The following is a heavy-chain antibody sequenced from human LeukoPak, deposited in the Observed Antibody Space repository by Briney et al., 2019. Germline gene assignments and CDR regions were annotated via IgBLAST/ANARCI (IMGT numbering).Heavy chain of an antibody. D-gene: IGHD5-18*01. CDR2: ISYDGSNK. V-gene: IGHV3-30-3*01. CDR1: GFTFSSYA. Sequence: PGGSLRLSCAASGFTFSSYAMHWVRQAPGKGLEWVAVISYDGSNKYYADSVKGRFTISRDNSKNTLYLQMNSLRAEDTAVCYCARDEQESLALWLRRGARPAFNIWGQGTMVTVSS. CDR3: ARDEQESLALWLRRGARPAFNI. J-gene: IGHJ3*02.